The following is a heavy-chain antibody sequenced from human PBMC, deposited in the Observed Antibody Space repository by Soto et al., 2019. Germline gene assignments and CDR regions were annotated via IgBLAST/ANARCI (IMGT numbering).Heavy chain of an antibody. CDR1: ACSVSGYI. CDR2: INPNNGGT. CDR3: ARGQFWSGL. V-gene: IGHV1-2*02. J-gene: IGHJ4*02. D-gene: IGHD3-3*02. Sequence: KGAACSVSGYITVWARQAPGQGLEWMGWINPNNGGTSYAQKFQGRVTMTRDTSISTVYMELSGLISDDTAICYCARGQFWSGLWGQATLVTGSS.